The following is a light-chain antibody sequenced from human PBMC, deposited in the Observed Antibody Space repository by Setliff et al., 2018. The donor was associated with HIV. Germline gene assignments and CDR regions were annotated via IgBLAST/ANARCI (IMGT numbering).Light chain of an antibody. V-gene: IGLV2-14*03. CDR1: SIDVGGYNY. CDR3: SSYTTSSTLYV. J-gene: IGLJ1*01. Sequence: QSALTQPRSVSGSPGQSVTISCTGTSIDVGGYNYVSWYQQHPGKAPKLMIYDVINRPSGVSNRFSGSRSGNTASLTISGLQVEDEADYYCSSYTTSSTLYVFGPGTKGTVL. CDR2: DVI.